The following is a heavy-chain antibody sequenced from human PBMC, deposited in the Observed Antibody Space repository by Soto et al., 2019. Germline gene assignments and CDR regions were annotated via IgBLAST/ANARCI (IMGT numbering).Heavy chain of an antibody. Sequence: PSETLSLTCAVYGGSFSGYYWSWIRQPPGKGLEWIGEINHSGSTNYNPSLKSRVTISVDTSKNQFSLKLSSVTAADTAVYYCATGHGRRFNYWGQMPLVRVSS. CDR2: INHSGST. CDR1: GGSFSGYY. J-gene: IGHJ4*02. CDR3: ATGHGRRFNY. V-gene: IGHV4-34*01.